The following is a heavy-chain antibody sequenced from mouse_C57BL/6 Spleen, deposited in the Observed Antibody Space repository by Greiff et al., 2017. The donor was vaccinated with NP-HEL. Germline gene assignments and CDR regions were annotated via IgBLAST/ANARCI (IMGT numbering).Heavy chain of an antibody. D-gene: IGHD1-1*01. CDR2: INPSSGYT. Sequence: QVQLKESGAELARPGASVKMSCKASGYTFTSYTMHWVKQRPGQGLEWIGYINPSSGYTKYNQKFKDKATLTADKSSSTAYMQLSSLTSEDSAVYYCARNYGSSYGDYWGQGTTLTVSS. J-gene: IGHJ2*01. V-gene: IGHV1-4*01. CDR3: ARNYGSSYGDY. CDR1: GYTFTSYT.